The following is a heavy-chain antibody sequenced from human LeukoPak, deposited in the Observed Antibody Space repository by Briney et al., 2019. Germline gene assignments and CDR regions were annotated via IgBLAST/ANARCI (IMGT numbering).Heavy chain of an antibody. CDR3: ARGQVVGATKGFDI. Sequence: GGSLRLSCAASGFTFSSYSMNWVRQAPGKGLEWVSSISSSSGYIYYADSVKGRFTISRDNAKNSLFLQVNSLRAEDTAVYYCARGQVVGATKGFDIWGQGTMVTVSS. V-gene: IGHV3-21*01. CDR2: ISSSSGYI. CDR1: GFTFSSYS. D-gene: IGHD1-26*01. J-gene: IGHJ3*02.